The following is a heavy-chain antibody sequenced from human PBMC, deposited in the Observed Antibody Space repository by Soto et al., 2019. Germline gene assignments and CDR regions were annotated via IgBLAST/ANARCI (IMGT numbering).Heavy chain of an antibody. D-gene: IGHD6-19*01. CDR2: INPNNGVT. J-gene: IGHJ4*02. V-gene: IGHV1-2*02. Sequence: GASVKVSCKASGYMFTGFYVHWVRQAPGQGLEWMGWINPNNGVTTYAKNFQGRVTMTRDSSISTAYMELSSLRSDDTAVYFCAAAAIPVAGRHPDFWGQGTVVTVSS. CDR1: GYMFTGFY. CDR3: AAAAIPVAGRHPDF.